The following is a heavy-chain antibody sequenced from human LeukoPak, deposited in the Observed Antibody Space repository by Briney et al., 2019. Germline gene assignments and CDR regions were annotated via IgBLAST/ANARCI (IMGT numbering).Heavy chain of an antibody. Sequence: ASETLSLTCAVYGGSFSGYHWSWIRQPPGKGLEWIGEINHSGSTNYNPSLKSRVTISVDTSKNQFSLKLSSVTAADTAVYYCASSLRSTIAAAGPFDYWGQGTLVTVSS. D-gene: IGHD6-13*01. CDR2: INHSGST. CDR3: ASSLRSTIAAAGPFDY. CDR1: GGSFSGYH. J-gene: IGHJ4*02. V-gene: IGHV4-34*01.